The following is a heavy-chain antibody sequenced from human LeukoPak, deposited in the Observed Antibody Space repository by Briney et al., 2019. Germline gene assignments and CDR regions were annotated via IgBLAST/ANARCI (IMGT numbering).Heavy chain of an antibody. V-gene: IGHV2-5*02. CDR1: GFSLSTSGMG. D-gene: IGHD1-20*01. CDR3: VRRPYPITGTTGYFDP. J-gene: IGHJ5*02. CDR2: IYWDDDK. Sequence: SGPTLVKPPQTLTPTCTFSGFSLSTSGMGVGWIRQPPGKALEWLALIYWDDDKRYSPSLKSRLTVTKDTSKSQVVLTVTSMDPVDTATYYCVRRPYPITGTTGYFDPWGQGTLVTVSS.